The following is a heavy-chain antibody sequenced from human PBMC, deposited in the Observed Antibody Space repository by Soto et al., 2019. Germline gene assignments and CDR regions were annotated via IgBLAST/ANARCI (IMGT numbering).Heavy chain of an antibody. CDR3: ARFLMVTGDYCDY. V-gene: IGHV4-59*11. CDR2: VFYSGST. Sequence: SETLSLTCTVSGASINTHYWSWIRQSPGKGLEWIGQVFYSGSTNYNPSLKSRVTISIDTSTKQFSLKLTSVTAADTAVYYCARFLMVTGDYCDYWRQGTWVTVSS. CDR1: GASINTHY. J-gene: IGHJ4*02. D-gene: IGHD5-18*01.